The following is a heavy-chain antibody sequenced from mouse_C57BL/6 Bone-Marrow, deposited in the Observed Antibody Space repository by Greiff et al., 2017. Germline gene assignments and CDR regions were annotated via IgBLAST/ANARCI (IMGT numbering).Heavy chain of an antibody. J-gene: IGHJ3*01. Sequence: VQLQQPGAELVMPGASVKLSCKASGYSFTSYWMHWVKQRPGQGLEWIGEIDPSDSYTNYNQKFTGKSTLTVDKSSSTAYLQLSSLTSEDSAVYDSAREGNYGSGSWFAYWGQGTLVTVSA. D-gene: IGHD1-1*01. CDR1: GYSFTSYW. V-gene: IGHV1-69*01. CDR2: IDPSDSYT. CDR3: AREGNYGSGSWFAY.